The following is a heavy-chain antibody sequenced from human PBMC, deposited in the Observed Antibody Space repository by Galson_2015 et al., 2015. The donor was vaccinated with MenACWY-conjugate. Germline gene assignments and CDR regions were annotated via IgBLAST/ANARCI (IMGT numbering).Heavy chain of an antibody. D-gene: IGHD6-19*01. J-gene: IGHJ5*02. Sequence: SLRLSCAASGFTFSNFAMHWVRHAPGKGLEYVSAISSDGATTYYAGSVRGRFTISRDNSKNTLYLQMSSLRIEDTAVYYCVKTVASGWAAWGQGTLVTVSS. V-gene: IGHV3-64D*06. CDR1: GFTFSNFA. CDR2: ISSDGATT. CDR3: VKTVASGWAA.